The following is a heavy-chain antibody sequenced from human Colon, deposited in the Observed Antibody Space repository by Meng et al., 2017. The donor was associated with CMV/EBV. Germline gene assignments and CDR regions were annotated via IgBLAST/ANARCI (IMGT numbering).Heavy chain of an antibody. Sequence: LRLSCTVSGGSISSGDYYWSWIRQPPGKGLEWIAYIYYSGSTYYNPSLQSRVVISVDTSRNQFSLKLSSVTATDTAVYYCATLYTYGSFDYWGQGTLVTVSS. CDR2: IYYSGST. CDR1: GGSISSGDYY. CDR3: ATLYTYGSFDY. V-gene: IGHV4-30-4*08. J-gene: IGHJ4*02. D-gene: IGHD4-17*01.